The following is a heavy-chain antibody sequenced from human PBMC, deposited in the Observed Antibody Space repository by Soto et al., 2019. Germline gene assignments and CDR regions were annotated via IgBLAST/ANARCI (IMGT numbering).Heavy chain of an antibody. Sequence: QLQLQESGPGLVKPSETLSLTCTVSGGSISSSSYYWGWIRQPPGKGLEWIGSIYYSGSTYYNPSPKSRVTISVDTSKNQSSLKLSSVTAADTAVYYCASYSPELWFGELSWFDPWGQGTLVTVSS. D-gene: IGHD3-10*01. V-gene: IGHV4-39*01. CDR1: GGSISSSSYY. CDR2: IYYSGST. CDR3: ASYSPELWFGELSWFDP. J-gene: IGHJ5*02.